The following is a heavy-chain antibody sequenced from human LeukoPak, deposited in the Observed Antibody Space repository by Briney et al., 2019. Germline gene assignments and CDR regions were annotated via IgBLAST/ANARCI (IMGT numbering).Heavy chain of an antibody. CDR3: ARVPGRTRYFDS. V-gene: IGHV3-7*01. CDR2: IKQDRREK. CDR1: GFTFTCCW. D-gene: IGHD1-26*01. Sequence: GGSLRLSCAASGFTFTCCWMSWVRQTPGKGLEWVASIKQDRREKFYADSVKGRFTISRDNAKNSLYLQVNSLRAEDTAVYYCARVPGRTRYFDSWGQGILVTVSS. J-gene: IGHJ4*02.